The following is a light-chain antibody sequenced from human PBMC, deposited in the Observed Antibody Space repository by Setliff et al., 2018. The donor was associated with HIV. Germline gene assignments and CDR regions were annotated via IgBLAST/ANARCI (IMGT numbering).Light chain of an antibody. V-gene: IGLV2-14*03. CDR1: SSDVGGYTY. J-gene: IGLJ1*01. CDR3: SSYTSSSPYV. CDR2: DVS. Sequence: QSALTQPASVSGSPGQSITISCRGTSSDVGGYTYVSWYQQHPGKAPKLMIYDVSNRPSGVSNRFSGSKSGNTASLTISGLQAEDEADYFCSSYTSSSPYVFGSGTKVTVL.